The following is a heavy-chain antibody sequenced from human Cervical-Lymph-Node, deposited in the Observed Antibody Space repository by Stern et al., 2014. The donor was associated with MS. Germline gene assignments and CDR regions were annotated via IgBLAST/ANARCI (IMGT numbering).Heavy chain of an antibody. D-gene: IGHD2-8*02. CDR2: VHDSGAT. V-gene: IGHV4-39*01. CDR1: GDSLSSYTHY. Sequence: QMQVSSPGLVQPSETLSLTCAVSGDSLSSYTHYWAWIRQPPGKVLGWIGCVHDSGATSYIPSLKTPFTISVDTSKNHSSLGLTSVTAADTAVYYCAKHACTGAACPFDLWGQGTLVTVSS. J-gene: IGHJ4*02. CDR3: AKHACTGAACPFDL.